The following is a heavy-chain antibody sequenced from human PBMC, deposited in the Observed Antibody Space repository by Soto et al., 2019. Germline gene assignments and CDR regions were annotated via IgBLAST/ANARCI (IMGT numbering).Heavy chain of an antibody. CDR3: ARKGAVAGFGY. J-gene: IGHJ4*02. D-gene: IGHD6-19*01. V-gene: IGHV3-74*01. CDR1: GFTFSSYW. CDR2: INSDGSST. Sequence: EVQLVESGGGLVQPGGSLRLSCAASGFTFSSYWLHWVRQAPGKGLVWLSRINSDGSSTNYADSVKGRFTISRDNAKSILYLQLNSVRAEATAVYYCARKGAVAGFGYWGQGTLVTVSS.